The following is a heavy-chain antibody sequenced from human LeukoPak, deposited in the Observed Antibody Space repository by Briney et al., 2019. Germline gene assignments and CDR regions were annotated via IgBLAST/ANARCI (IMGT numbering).Heavy chain of an antibody. CDR3: AIDGSSGYFYYFDC. J-gene: IGHJ4*02. D-gene: IGHD3-22*01. CDR2: ISYDGNTK. CDR1: GFTFRNYP. Sequence: GGSLRLSCLGSGFTFRNYPMYWVRQAPGKGLEWVAVISYDGNTKYYADSVKGRFTISRDNSKNTLYLQMNSLRAEDTAVYYCAIDGSSGYFYYFDCWGQGTLVTVSS. V-gene: IGHV3-30*04.